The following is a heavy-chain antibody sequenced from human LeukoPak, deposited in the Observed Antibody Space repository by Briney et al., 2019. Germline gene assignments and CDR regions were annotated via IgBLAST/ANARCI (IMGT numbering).Heavy chain of an antibody. Sequence: GGSLRLSCAASGFTFSNYWMTWVRQAPGKGLEWVAHINKDGSEEHYMDSVKARFTISRDNAKNSLSLQMNSLRAEDTAVYYCVRDGGVSGYDLLDYWGQGTVVTVSS. V-gene: IGHV3-7*01. J-gene: IGHJ4*02. CDR3: VRDGGVSGYDLLDY. CDR1: GFTFSNYW. CDR2: INKDGSEE. D-gene: IGHD5-12*01.